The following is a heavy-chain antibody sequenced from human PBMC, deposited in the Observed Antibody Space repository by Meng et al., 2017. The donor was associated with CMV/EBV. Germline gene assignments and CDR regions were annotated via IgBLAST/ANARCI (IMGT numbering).Heavy chain of an antibody. D-gene: IGHD6-13*01. CDR1: GFTCDDYG. CDR3: ARDPIAAAGIGDY. Sequence: ASGFTCDDYGMSWVRQAPGKGLEWVSGINWNGGSTGYADSVKGRFTISRDNAKNSLYLQMNSLRAEDTALYYCARDPIAAAGIGDYWGQGTLVTVSP. CDR2: INWNGGST. J-gene: IGHJ4*02. V-gene: IGHV3-20*03.